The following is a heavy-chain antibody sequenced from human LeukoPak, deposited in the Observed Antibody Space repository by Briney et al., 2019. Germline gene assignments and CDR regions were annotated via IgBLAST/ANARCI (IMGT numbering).Heavy chain of an antibody. D-gene: IGHD3-10*01. Sequence: GGSLRLSCAASGFTVSSNYMSWVRQAPGKGLEWVSVIYSGGSTYYADSVKGRFTISRDNSKNTLYLQMNSLRAEDTAVYYCAKGPKPGAITMVRGVRSYYYYMDVWGKGTTVTISS. V-gene: IGHV3-66*01. J-gene: IGHJ6*03. CDR3: AKGPKPGAITMVRGVRSYYYYMDV. CDR1: GFTVSSNY. CDR2: IYSGGST.